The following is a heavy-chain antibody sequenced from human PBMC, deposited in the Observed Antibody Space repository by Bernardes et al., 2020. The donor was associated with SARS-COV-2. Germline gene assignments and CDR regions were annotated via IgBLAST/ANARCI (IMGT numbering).Heavy chain of an antibody. Sequence: GGSLRLSCAASGFTFRSYWMHWVRQVPGKGLVWVSRINGDGRTTNYADSVKGRFTISRDNANNTLYLQMNSLRPEDTAVYYCARGASSGYRIDYWGQGTLVTVSS. CDR1: GFTFRSYW. D-gene: IGHD3-22*01. CDR2: INGDGRTT. J-gene: IGHJ4*02. CDR3: ARGASSGYRIDY. V-gene: IGHV3-74*01.